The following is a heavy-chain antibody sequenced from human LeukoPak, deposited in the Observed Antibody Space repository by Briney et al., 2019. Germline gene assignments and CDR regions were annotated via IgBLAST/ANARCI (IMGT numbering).Heavy chain of an antibody. D-gene: IGHD2-21*02. V-gene: IGHV4-30-2*01. CDR2: TYHGGST. Sequence: SETLSLTCTVSGGSISSGGYSWSWIRQPPGKGLEWIGFTYHGGSTYYSQSLKSRVTISVDRSNNQFSLKLNSVTAADTAVYYCARGPMEGICRSGVCYGHRHHGLDVWGQGTTVTVSS. J-gene: IGHJ6*02. CDR1: GGSISSGGYS. CDR3: ARGPMEGICRSGVCYGHRHHGLDV.